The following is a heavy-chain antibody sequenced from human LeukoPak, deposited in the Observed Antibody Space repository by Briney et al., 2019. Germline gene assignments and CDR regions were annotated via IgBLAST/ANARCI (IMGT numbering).Heavy chain of an antibody. CDR2: ISSSSSYI. Sequence: PGGSLRLSCAASGFTFRSYSMNWVRQAPGKGLEWVSSISSSSSYIYYADSVKGRFTISRDNAKNSLYLQMNSLRAEDTAVYYCARDLSVAGRTYYFDYWGQGTLVTVSS. CDR3: ARDLSVAGRTYYFDY. J-gene: IGHJ4*02. D-gene: IGHD6-19*01. V-gene: IGHV3-21*01. CDR1: GFTFRSYS.